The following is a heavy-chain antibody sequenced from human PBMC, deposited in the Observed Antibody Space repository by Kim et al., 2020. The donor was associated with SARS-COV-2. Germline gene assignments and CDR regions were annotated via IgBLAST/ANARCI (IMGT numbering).Heavy chain of an antibody. D-gene: IGHD3-3*01. Sequence: SETLSLTCTVSGGSISSYYWSWIRQPPGKGLEWIGYIYYSGSTNYNPSLKSRGTISVDTSKNQFSLKLSSVTAADTAVYYCARDVTYYDFWSGYPPGYYYGMDVWGQGTTVTVSS. CDR1: GGSISSYY. J-gene: IGHJ6*02. CDR2: IYYSGST. V-gene: IGHV4-59*01. CDR3: ARDVTYYDFWSGYPPGYYYGMDV.